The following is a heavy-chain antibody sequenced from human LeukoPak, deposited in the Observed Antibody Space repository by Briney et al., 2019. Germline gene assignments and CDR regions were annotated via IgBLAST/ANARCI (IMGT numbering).Heavy chain of an antibody. V-gene: IGHV4-59*01. J-gene: IGHJ4*02. CDR3: ARDGGYDSSGYFSDY. CDR1: GCSISSYY. Sequence: SSETLSLACTASGCSISSYYLRWIRQPPGKGLEWIGYIYYSGSTNYNPSLKSRRTISVDTSKNQFYLKLSSVTAADTGVYYCARDGGYDSSGYFSDYWGQGNLVTVSS. CDR2: IYYSGST. D-gene: IGHD3-22*01.